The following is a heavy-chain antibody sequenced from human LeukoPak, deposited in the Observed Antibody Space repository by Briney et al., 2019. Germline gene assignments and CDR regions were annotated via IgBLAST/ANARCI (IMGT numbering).Heavy chain of an antibody. Sequence: SQTLSLTCTVSGGSTSSGDYYWSWIRQPPGKGLEWIGCIYYTGSTYYNPSLKSRVTISVDASRNQFSLKLSSVTAADTAVYYCARERYCSGGICYSDNWFDPWGQGTLVTVSS. D-gene: IGHD2-15*01. CDR1: GGSTSSGDYY. CDR3: ARERYCSGGICYSDNWFDP. J-gene: IGHJ5*02. CDR2: IYYTGST. V-gene: IGHV4-30-4*01.